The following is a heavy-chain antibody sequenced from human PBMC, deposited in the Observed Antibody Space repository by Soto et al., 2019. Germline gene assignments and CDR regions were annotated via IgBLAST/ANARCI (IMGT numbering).Heavy chain of an antibody. CDR1: GYTFTGYY. Sequence: PSVKVSCKASGYTFTGYYMHWVRQAPGQGLEWMGWINPNSGGTNYAQKFQGRVTMTRDTSISTAYMELSRLRSDDTAVYYCARESNFGWSSHWFDPWGQGTLATVSS. CDR2: INPNSGGT. V-gene: IGHV1-2*02. D-gene: IGHD3-9*01. CDR3: ARESNFGWSSHWFDP. J-gene: IGHJ5*02.